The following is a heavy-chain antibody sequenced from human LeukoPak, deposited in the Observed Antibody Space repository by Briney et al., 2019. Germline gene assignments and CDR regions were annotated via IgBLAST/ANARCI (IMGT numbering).Heavy chain of an antibody. D-gene: IGHD6-13*01. V-gene: IGHV3-23*01. Sequence: GGSLRLSCAASGFTFSSYAMSWVRQAPGKGLEWVSAISGSGGSTYYADSVKGRFTVSRDNSKDTLYLQMNSLRAEDTAVYYCAKDGCSSSWYGYWGQGTLVTVSS. CDR1: GFTFSSYA. CDR3: AKDGCSSSWYGY. J-gene: IGHJ4*02. CDR2: ISGSGGST.